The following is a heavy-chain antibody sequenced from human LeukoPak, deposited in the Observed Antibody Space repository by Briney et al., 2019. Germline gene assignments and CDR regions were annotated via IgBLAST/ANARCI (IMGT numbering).Heavy chain of an antibody. Sequence: PLGSLRLSCAASGFTFSSYAMSWVRQAPGKGLDWVSAIGGSGGSAYYADSVKGRFPISRENSKNTLYLQMNSLRAEDTAVYYCAKDSGGATVTLNFDYWGQGTLVTVSS. CDR3: AKDSGGATVTLNFDY. D-gene: IGHD4-17*01. CDR1: GFTFSSYA. CDR2: IGGSGGSA. V-gene: IGHV3-23*01. J-gene: IGHJ4*02.